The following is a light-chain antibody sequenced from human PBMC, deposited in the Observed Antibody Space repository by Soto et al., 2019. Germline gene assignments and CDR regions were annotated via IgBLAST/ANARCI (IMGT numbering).Light chain of an antibody. CDR2: KDN. Sequence: SYELTQPPSVSVSPGQTARITCSGDALPDQYAYWYQQRPCQAPVLVIYKDNERSTGIPERFSGSTSGTTATLTVSGVQAADEADSYCQSADSSGSYTFGGGTKLTVL. CDR1: ALPDQY. J-gene: IGLJ3*02. CDR3: QSADSSGSYT. V-gene: IGLV3-25*02.